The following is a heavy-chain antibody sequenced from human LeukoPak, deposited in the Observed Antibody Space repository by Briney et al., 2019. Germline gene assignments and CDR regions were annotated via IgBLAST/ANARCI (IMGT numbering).Heavy chain of an antibody. J-gene: IGHJ5*02. D-gene: IGHD2-15*01. CDR2: INPNSGGT. V-gene: IGHV1-2*02. Sequence: ASVKVSCKASGYTFTGYYMHWVRQAPGQGLEWMGWINPNSGGTNYAQKFQGRVTMTRDMSTSTVYMELSSLRSEDTAVYYCARAGVVVVAATWFDPWGQGTLVTVSS. CDR3: ARAGVVVVAATWFDP. CDR1: GYTFTGYY.